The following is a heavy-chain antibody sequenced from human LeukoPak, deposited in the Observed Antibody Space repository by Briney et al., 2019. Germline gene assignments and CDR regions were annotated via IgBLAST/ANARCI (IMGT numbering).Heavy chain of an antibody. CDR3: ARLQAWGSNWFDP. J-gene: IGHJ5*02. CDR1: GGSISSYY. V-gene: IGHV4-4*09. D-gene: IGHD7-27*01. CDR2: IYTSGST. Sequence: SETPSLTCTVSGGSISSYYWSWIRQPPGKGLEWIGYIYTSGSTNYNPSLKSRVTISVDTSKNQFSLKLSSVTAADTAVYYCARLQAWGSNWFDPWGQGTLVTVSS.